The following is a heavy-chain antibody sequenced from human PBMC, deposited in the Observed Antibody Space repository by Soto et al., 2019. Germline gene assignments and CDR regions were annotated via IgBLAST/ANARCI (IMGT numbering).Heavy chain of an antibody. CDR1: GGTLSSYT. CDR2: IIPILGIA. J-gene: IGHJ3*02. CDR3: AHLPPHRSYDAFDI. V-gene: IGHV1-69*02. D-gene: IGHD1-26*01. Sequence: GGSVKVSRKASGGTLSSYTISWVRQAPGQGLEWMGRIIPILGIANYAQKFQGRVTITADKSTSTAYMELSSLRSEDTAVYYCAHLPPHRSYDAFDIWGQGTMVTVSS.